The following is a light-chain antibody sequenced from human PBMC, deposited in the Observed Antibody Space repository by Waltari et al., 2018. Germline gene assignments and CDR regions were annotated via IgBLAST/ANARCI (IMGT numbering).Light chain of an antibody. V-gene: IGLV3-21*02. CDR2: DDT. CDR3: QVWDRSSDHWL. Sequence: SYVLTQPPSVSVAPGQTATSTCGGNNLGSNSVHWYQQKSGQAPVVVVYDDTDRPSGIPERFSGSNSRDTATLTISRVEAGDEADYSCQVWDRSSDHWLFGGGTKLTVL. J-gene: IGLJ3*02. CDR1: NLGSNS.